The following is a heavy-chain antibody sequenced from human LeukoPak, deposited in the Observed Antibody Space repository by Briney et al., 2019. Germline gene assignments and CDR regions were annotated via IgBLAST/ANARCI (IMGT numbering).Heavy chain of an antibody. V-gene: IGHV3-30*02. Sequence: GGSLNLSCAASGFTFSSYGMHWVGQAPGKGLEWVAFIRYDGSNKYYADSVKGRFTISRDNSKNTLYLQMNSLRAEDTAVYYCAKDNSKRHSSLDYWGQGTLVTVSS. J-gene: IGHJ4*02. CDR3: AKDNSKRHSSLDY. CDR2: IRYDGSNK. D-gene: IGHD6-13*01. CDR1: GFTFSSYG.